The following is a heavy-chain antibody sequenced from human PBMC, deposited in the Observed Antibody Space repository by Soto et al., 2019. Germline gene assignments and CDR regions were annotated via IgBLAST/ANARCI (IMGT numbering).Heavy chain of an antibody. V-gene: IGHV3-23*01. CDR1: GFTFSSYA. J-gene: IGHJ4*02. Sequence: GGSLRLSCAASGFTFSSYAMSWVRQAPGKGLEWVSAISGSGGSTYYTDSVKGRFTISRDNSKNTLYLKMNILRAEDTAFFYCAKGRGNNYDILTAKDYWGRGTLVTVS. CDR2: ISGSGGST. D-gene: IGHD3-9*01. CDR3: AKGRGNNYDILTAKDY.